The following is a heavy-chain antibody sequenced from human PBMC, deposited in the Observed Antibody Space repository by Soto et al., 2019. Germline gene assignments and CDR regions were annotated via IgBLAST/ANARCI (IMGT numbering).Heavy chain of an antibody. CDR2: IYYSGNT. D-gene: IGHD6-13*01. CDR1: GGSIGSSSYY. V-gene: IGHV4-39*01. Sequence: QLQLQESGPGLLRPSETLSLTCTVSGGSIGSSSYYWGWIRQPPGKGLEWIGNIYYSGNTFYNPSLKSRVTICVDTSKNQLYLHLSSVTAADTAIFYCASIAAPGTTYFDYWGQGTLVTVSS. J-gene: IGHJ4*02. CDR3: ASIAAPGTTYFDY.